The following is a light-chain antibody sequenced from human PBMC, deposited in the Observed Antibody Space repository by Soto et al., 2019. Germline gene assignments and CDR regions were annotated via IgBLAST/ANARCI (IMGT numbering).Light chain of an antibody. J-gene: IGKJ4*01. CDR3: QQYSSSPRT. V-gene: IGKV3-20*01. Sequence: EIVMTQSPGTLSLSPGERATLSCRASQSVSSNYLAWYQQKPGQAPRLIIYGASSRATGIAERFSGSGSGTDFTLTSSRLEPEDFAVYYCQQYSSSPRTFGGGTKVEIK. CDR2: GAS. CDR1: QSVSSNY.